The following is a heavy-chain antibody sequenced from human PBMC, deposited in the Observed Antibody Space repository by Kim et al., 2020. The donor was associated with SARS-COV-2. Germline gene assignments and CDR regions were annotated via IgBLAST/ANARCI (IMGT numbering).Heavy chain of an antibody. J-gene: IGHJ5*02. V-gene: IGHV4-31*03. D-gene: IGHD4-17*01. CDR2: IYYSGST. Sequence: SETLSLTCTVSGGSISSGGYYWSWIRQHPGKGLEWIGYIYYSGSTYYNPSLKSRVTISVDTSKNQFSLKLSSVTAADTAVYYCARVVTTVTTSPPNWFDPWGQGTLVTVSS. CDR1: GGSISSGGYY. CDR3: ARVVTTVTTSPPNWFDP.